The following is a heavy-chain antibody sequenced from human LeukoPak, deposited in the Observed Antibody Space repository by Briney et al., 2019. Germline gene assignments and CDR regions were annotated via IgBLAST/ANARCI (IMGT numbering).Heavy chain of an antibody. CDR2: ISGSGGST. Sequence: GSLRLSCAASGFTFSSYAMSWVRQAPGKGLEWVSAISGSGGSTYYADSVKGRFTISRDDSKNTLYLQMNSLRVEDTAVYYCAKGANSYGLGYFDYWGQGTLVTVSS. J-gene: IGHJ4*02. D-gene: IGHD5-18*01. CDR3: AKGANSYGLGYFDY. CDR1: GFTFSSYA. V-gene: IGHV3-23*01.